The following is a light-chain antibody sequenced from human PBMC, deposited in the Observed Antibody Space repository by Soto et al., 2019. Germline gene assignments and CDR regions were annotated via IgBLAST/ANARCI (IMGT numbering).Light chain of an antibody. J-gene: IGLJ2*01. CDR2: EVS. Sequence: QSALTQPPSASGSPGQAVTISCTGTSSDVGGYDYVSWYQQHPGKAPKLMIYEVSKRPSGVPDRFSGSKSANTASRTVSGLQAEDEAEYYCTSYAGSKKVFGGGTKLTVL. V-gene: IGLV2-8*01. CDR1: SSDVGGYDY. CDR3: TSYAGSKKV.